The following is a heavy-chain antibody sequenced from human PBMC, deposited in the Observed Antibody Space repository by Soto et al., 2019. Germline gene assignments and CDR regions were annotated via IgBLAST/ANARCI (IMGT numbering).Heavy chain of an antibody. CDR1: GDSVSSKSAA. CDR2: TYYRSNFSS. CDR3: ARTGDYLVDY. D-gene: IGHD7-27*01. V-gene: IGHV6-1*01. J-gene: IGHJ4*02. Sequence: SAPLSLTFAISGDSVSSKSAAWHWIMQSPSRGLEWLGRTYYRSNFSSNYAVSVKSRITINPDTSTTPFSLQLRSVTPDDTAMYYCARTGDYLVDYSGQGTLVTVSS.